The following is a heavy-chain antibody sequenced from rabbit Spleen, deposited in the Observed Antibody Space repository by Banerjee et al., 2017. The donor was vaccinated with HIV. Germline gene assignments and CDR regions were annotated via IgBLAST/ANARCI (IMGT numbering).Heavy chain of an antibody. V-gene: IGHV1S7*01. CDR1: GFDFSTYS. D-gene: IGHD4-1*01. CDR2: IIPIFGVT. Sequence: QLKESGGGLVQPGGSLKLSCKASGFDFSTYSMSWVRQAPGKGLEWIGYIIPIFGVTYYANWVNGRFTISTHDAQNTLYLQLNSLTAADTATYFCVREVAVKFNLWGQGTLVTVS. CDR3: VREVAVKFNL. J-gene: IGHJ4*01.